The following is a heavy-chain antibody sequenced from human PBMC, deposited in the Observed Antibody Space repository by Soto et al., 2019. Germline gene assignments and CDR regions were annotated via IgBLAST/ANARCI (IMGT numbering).Heavy chain of an antibody. CDR2: IDPDGTTT. D-gene: IGHD1-1*01. Sequence: GRSLRLSCALSGFDSSYYWIQLSRQSPGKGLGWVSRIDPDGTTTNYADSVKGRFSVSRDNAKKTIYLQMNSLTADDTALYYCARGPRPSSAGTGAYWGQGTLVTVSS. CDR3: ARGPRPSSAGTGAY. V-gene: IGHV3-74*01. CDR1: GFDSSYYW. J-gene: IGHJ1*01.